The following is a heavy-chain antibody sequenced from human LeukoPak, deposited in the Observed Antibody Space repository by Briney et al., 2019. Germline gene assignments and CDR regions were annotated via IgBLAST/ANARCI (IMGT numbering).Heavy chain of an antibody. CDR1: GYTFTGYY. CDR3: ARGIPFDYYDSSGYYFWMGY. J-gene: IGHJ4*02. Sequence: ASVKVSCKASGYTFTGYYMHWVRQAPGQGLEWMGRINPNSGGTNYAQKFQGRVTMTRDTSISTAYMELSRLRSDDTAVHYCARGIPFDYYDSSGYYFWMGYWGQGTLVTVSS. D-gene: IGHD3-22*01. CDR2: INPNSGGT. V-gene: IGHV1-2*06.